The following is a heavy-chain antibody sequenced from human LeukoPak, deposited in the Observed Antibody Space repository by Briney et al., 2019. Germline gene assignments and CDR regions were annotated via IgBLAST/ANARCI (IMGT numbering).Heavy chain of an antibody. CDR3: ARLDDYSNYRTNY. D-gene: IGHD4-11*01. J-gene: IGHJ4*02. V-gene: IGHV1-69*01. Sequence: ASVNVSCKSSGGTFSSYAISWVRQAPGQGLEWMGGIIPIVGTANYAQKFLGRVTITADESTSTAYMELSSLSSEDTAVYYCARLDDYSNYRTNYWGQGTLVTVSS. CDR2: IIPIVGTA. CDR1: GGTFSSYA.